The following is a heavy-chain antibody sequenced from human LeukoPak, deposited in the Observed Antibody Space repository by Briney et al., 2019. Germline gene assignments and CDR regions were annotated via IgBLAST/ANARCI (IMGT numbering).Heavy chain of an antibody. CDR3: ARARKGYYFDY. CDR1: GFTFSDKY. CDR2: IDTSGSAM. D-gene: IGHD1-14*01. J-gene: IGHJ4*02. V-gene: IGHV3-11*04. Sequence: GGSLRLSCAASGFTFSDKYMIWIRQAPGKGLEWVSYIDTSGSAMYYAVPVKGRFTISRDNARNSLYLQMNSLRAEDTAVYYCARARKGYYFDYWGQGTLVTVSS.